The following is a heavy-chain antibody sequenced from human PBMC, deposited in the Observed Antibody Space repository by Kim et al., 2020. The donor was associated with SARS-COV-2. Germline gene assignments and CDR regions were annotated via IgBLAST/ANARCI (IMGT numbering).Heavy chain of an antibody. CDR1: GGTSSSYA. J-gene: IGHJ4*02. Sequence: SVKVSCKASGGTSSSYAISWVRQAPGQGLEWMGGIIPIFGTANYAQKFQGRVTITADESTSTAYMELSSLRSEDTAVYYCARALWFGESNIDYWGQGTLVTVSS. CDR2: IIPIFGTA. CDR3: ARALWFGESNIDY. D-gene: IGHD3-10*01. V-gene: IGHV1-69*13.